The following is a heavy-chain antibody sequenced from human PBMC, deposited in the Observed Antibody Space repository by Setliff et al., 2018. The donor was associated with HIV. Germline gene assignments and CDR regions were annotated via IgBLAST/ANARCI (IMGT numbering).Heavy chain of an antibody. V-gene: IGHV4-39*01. CDR2: IYYSGST. D-gene: IGHD5-18*01. J-gene: IGHJ4*02. Sequence: SETLSLTCTVSGGSISSPTYYWGWIRQPPGKGLEWIGTIYYSGSTYYNPSLKSRLTISVDTSKNQFPLKLSSVTAADTAVYYCARRDGYSYGFYFDYWGQGTLGTVS. CDR1: GGSISSPTYY. CDR3: ARRDGYSYGFYFDY.